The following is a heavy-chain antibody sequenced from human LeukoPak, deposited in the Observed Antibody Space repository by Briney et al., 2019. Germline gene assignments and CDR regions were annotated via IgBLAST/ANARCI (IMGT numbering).Heavy chain of an antibody. CDR2: ISWNSGSI. V-gene: IGHV3-9*01. CDR1: GFTFDDYA. J-gene: IGHJ5*02. Sequence: PGRSLRLSCAASGFTFDDYAMHWVRQAPGKGLEWVSGISWNSGSIGYADSVKGRFTISRDNAKNSLYLQMNSLRAEDTALYYRAKETNGVWETNWFDPWGQGTLVTVSS. D-gene: IGHD2-8*01. CDR3: AKETNGVWETNWFDP.